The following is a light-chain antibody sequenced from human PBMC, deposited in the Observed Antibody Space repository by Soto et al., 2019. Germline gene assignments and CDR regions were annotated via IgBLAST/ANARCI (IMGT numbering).Light chain of an antibody. Sequence: QAVVTQEPSLTVSPGGTVTLTCASSTGAVTSGNYPSWFQQRPGQAPRTLVYTTNSKHSWTPARFSGSLLGDKAALTVSGVQPEDEADYYCLLYYGGAKLVFGGWTKLTVL. J-gene: IGLJ3*02. CDR2: TTN. V-gene: IGLV7-43*01. CDR3: LLYYGGAKLV. CDR1: TGAVTSGNY.